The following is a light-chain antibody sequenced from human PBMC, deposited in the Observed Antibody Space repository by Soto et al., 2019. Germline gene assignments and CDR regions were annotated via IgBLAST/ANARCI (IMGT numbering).Light chain of an antibody. CDR2: GNN. CDR3: QSYDSSLSAVV. CDR1: SSNIGAGYD. V-gene: IGLV1-40*01. J-gene: IGLJ2*01. Sequence: QLVLTQPPSVSGAPGQRVTISCTGSSSNIGAGYDVHWYQQLPGTAPELLIYGNNNRPSGVPDRFSGSKSGTSASLAITGLQAEDEADYYCQSYDSSLSAVVFGGGTKLTVL.